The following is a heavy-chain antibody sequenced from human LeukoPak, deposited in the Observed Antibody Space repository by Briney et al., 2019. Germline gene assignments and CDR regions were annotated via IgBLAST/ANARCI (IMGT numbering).Heavy chain of an antibody. D-gene: IGHD2-2*01. CDR2: ISHDGSNK. Sequence: GGSLRLSCAASGFTFSSYSMNWVRQAPGKGLEWVAGISHDGSNKDYAESVKGRFTISRDNSKNTLSLQMYSLRAEDTAVYYCARAPCSITTCYDNFFDYWGQGTLVTVSS. J-gene: IGHJ4*02. V-gene: IGHV3-30*03. CDR1: GFTFSSYS. CDR3: ARAPCSITTCYDNFFDY.